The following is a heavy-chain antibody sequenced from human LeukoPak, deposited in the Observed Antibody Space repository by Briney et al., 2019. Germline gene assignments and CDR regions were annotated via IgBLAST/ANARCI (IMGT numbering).Heavy chain of an antibody. J-gene: IGHJ3*02. D-gene: IGHD2-15*01. CDR3: AKLCGGSCTDAFDI. CDR1: GFTFSSYG. V-gene: IGHV3-30*18. CDR2: ISYDGSNK. Sequence: GGSLRLSCAASGFTFSSYGMHWVRQAPGKGLEWVAVISYDGSNKYYADSVKGRFTISRDNSKNTLYLQMNSLRAEDTAVYYCAKLCGGSCTDAFDIWGQGTMVTVPS.